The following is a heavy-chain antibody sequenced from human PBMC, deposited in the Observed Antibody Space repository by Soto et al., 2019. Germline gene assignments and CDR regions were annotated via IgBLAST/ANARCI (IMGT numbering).Heavy chain of an antibody. CDR2: ISVDNGNT. V-gene: IGHV1-18*01. J-gene: IGHJ6*03. Sequence: QVQLVQSGPEVKKPGASVKVSCKASGYTFSSYGISWVRQAPGQGFEWMAWISVDNGNTNFAQRFQGRVTMTTDTGSRTAYMELVSLRSDDTAVYYCARFKQGDNIHPIGNPYSYYIDVSGEWNTVTVSS. CDR1: GYTFSSYG. D-gene: IGHD3-16*01. CDR3: ARFKQGDNIHPIGNPYSYYIDV.